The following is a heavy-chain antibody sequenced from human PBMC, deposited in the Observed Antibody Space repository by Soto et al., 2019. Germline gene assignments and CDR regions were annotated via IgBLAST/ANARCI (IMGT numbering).Heavy chain of an antibody. CDR2: ISSSSSYT. D-gene: IGHD6-13*01. CDR1: GFTFSDYY. Sequence: QVQLVESGGGLVKPGGSLRLSCAASGFTFSDYYMSWIRQAPGKGLEWVSYISSSSSYTNYADSVKGRFTISRVNAKNSLYLQMNSLRAEDTAVYYCARTQLHSSPPPYFDYWGQGTLVTVSS. CDR3: ARTQLHSSPPPYFDY. V-gene: IGHV3-11*06. J-gene: IGHJ4*02.